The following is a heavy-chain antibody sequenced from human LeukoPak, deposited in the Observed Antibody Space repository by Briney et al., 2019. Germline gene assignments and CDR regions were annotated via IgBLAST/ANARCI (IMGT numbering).Heavy chain of an antibody. CDR1: GGTFSSYA. CDR2: IIPIFGTA. V-gene: IGHV1-69*01. Sequence: SVKVSCKASGGTFSSYAISWVRQAPGQGLXXXXXIIPIFGTANXXXXXXGRVTITADESTSTAYMELSSLRSEDTAVYYCAREYYYDSSGYFDYWGQGTLVTVSS. D-gene: IGHD3-22*01. CDR3: AREYYYDSSGYFDY. J-gene: IGHJ4*02.